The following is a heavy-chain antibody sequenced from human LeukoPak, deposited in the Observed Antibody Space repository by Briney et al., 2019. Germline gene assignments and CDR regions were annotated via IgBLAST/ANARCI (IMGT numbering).Heavy chain of an antibody. V-gene: IGHV3-30*02. CDR3: AKDSIEQQRVYYYYMDV. Sequence: GGSLRLSCAASGFTFSSYGMHWVRQAPGKGLEWVAFIRYDGSNKYYADSVKGRFTISRDNSKNTLYLQMNSLRAEDTAVYYCAKDSIEQQRVYYYYMDVWGKGTTVTVSS. D-gene: IGHD6-13*01. CDR2: IRYDGSNK. J-gene: IGHJ6*03. CDR1: GFTFSSYG.